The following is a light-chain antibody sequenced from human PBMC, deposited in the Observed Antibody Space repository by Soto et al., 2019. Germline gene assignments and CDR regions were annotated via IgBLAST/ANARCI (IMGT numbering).Light chain of an antibody. CDR2: EAS. J-gene: IGKJ1*01. CDR1: QSISSW. CDR3: QHYKESST. Sequence: DIQMTQSPSTLSASVGDRVTITCRASQSISSWLAWYQQKPGKAPKLLIYEASSSEIGVPPRFSGSGFGTEFTLTISSLQPDDFATYYCQHYKESSTFGQETRLEIK. V-gene: IGKV1-5*03.